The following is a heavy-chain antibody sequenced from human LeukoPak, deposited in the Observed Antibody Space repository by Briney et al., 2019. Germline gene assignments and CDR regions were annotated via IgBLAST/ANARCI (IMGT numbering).Heavy chain of an antibody. CDR3: ARAVDYYGSGSYYKRWFDP. CDR1: GYTFTDYY. D-gene: IGHD3-10*01. CDR2: INPKTGGT. Sequence: ASIKVSCKASGYTFTDYYMHWVRQAPGQGLQWMGRINPKTGGTNYAQKFQGRVTMTGDTSISTAYMELSRLGSDDTAVYYCARAVDYYGSGSYYKRWFDPWGQGTLVTVSS. V-gene: IGHV1-2*06. J-gene: IGHJ5*02.